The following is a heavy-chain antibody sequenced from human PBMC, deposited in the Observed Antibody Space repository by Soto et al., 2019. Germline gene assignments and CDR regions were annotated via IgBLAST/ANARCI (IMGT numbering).Heavy chain of an antibody. D-gene: IGHD2-21*02. J-gene: IGHJ6*02. CDR3: ATGWVVTAMSTSGMDV. Sequence: GASVKVSCKASGGTFRSYAISWVRQAPGQGLEWMGGIIPIFGTANYAQKFPGRVTITADESTSTAYMELSSLRSEDTAVYYCATGWVVTAMSTSGMDVWGQGTTVTVSS. CDR1: GGTFRSYA. CDR2: IIPIFGTA. V-gene: IGHV1-69*13.